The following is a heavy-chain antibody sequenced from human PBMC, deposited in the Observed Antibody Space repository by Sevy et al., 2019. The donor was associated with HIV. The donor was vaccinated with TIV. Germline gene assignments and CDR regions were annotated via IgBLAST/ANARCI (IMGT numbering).Heavy chain of an antibody. CDR3: ARYNRYGSARIITPAFYP. D-gene: IGHD3-10*01. CDR1: GFTFSTYW. Sequence: GGSLRLSCAASGFTFSTYWMSWVRQAPGKGLQWVANIKHDGTEKYYVDSVKGRFTISRDNAKNSLYLQMNSLRAEDTAVYYCARYNRYGSARIITPAFYPWGQGTLVTVSS. CDR2: IKHDGTEK. V-gene: IGHV3-7*01. J-gene: IGHJ5*02.